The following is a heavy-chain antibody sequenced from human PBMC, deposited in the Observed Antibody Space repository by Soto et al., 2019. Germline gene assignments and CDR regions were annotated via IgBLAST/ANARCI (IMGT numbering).Heavy chain of an antibody. V-gene: IGHV4-4*07. CDR3: AKESGAPAGTAEY. J-gene: IGHJ4*02. CDR2: ISASGNT. Sequence: QVQLQESGPGLVKPSETLSLTCTVSGASFSNSYWSWIRRPAGKGLEWIGRISASGNTNYNPPLKSRVTRSIDTSKNQFSLKVTSVTAADTALYYCAKESGAPAGTAEYWGQGILVTVSS. CDR1: GASFSNSY. D-gene: IGHD1-1*01.